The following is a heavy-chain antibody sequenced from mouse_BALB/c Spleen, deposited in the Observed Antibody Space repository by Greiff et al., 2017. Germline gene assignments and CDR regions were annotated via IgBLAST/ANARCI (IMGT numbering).Heavy chain of an antibody. CDR1: GYTFTSYW. Sequence: VQLQQSGAELARPGASVKLSCKASGYTFTSYWMQWVKQRPGQGLEWIGAIYPGDGDTRYTQKFKGKATLTADKSSSTAYMQLSSLASEDSAVYYCASPFLGYGSSYNYAMDYWGQGTSVTVSS. CDR2: IYPGDGDT. J-gene: IGHJ4*01. V-gene: IGHV1-87*01. D-gene: IGHD1-1*01. CDR3: ASPFLGYGSSYNYAMDY.